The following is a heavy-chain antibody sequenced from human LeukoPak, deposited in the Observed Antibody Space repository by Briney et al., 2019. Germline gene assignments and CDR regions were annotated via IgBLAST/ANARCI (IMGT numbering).Heavy chain of an antibody. J-gene: IGHJ4*02. Sequence: GASVKVSCKASGYTFTSYAMNWVRQAPGQGLEWMGWINTNTGNPTYAQGFTGRFVFSSDTSVSTAYLQISSLKAEDTAVYYCAIGGYSGYDLSVFDYWGQGTLVTVSS. CDR1: GYTFTSYA. D-gene: IGHD5-12*01. V-gene: IGHV7-4-1*02. CDR2: INTNTGNP. CDR3: AIGGYSGYDLSVFDY.